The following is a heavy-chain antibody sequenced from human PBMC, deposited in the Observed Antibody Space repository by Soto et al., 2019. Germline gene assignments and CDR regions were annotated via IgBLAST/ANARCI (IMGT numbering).Heavy chain of an antibody. V-gene: IGHV1-18*01. CDR2: ITPYNGNT. J-gene: IGHJ5*02. CDR3: ARGWVGSGYDP. Sequence: APVEVSCKASGYTFINYGINWVRQAPGQGLEWMGWITPYNGNTNYAQKLQGRVTMTTDTSTSTAYMELRSLRSDDTAVYYCARGWVGSGYDPWGQGTLVTVSS. CDR1: GYTFINYG. D-gene: IGHD5-12*01.